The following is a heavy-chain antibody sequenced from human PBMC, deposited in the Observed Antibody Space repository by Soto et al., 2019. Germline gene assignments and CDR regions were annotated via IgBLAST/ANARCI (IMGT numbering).Heavy chain of an antibody. D-gene: IGHD2-21*01. CDR2: IYYSGST. V-gene: IGHV4-61*01. CDR1: GGSVTSGNYY. CDR3: GRGRVVPPFVDY. J-gene: IGHJ4*02. Sequence: SETLSLTCTVSGGSVTSGNYYWSWIRQPPGKGLEWIGHIYYSGSTNYNPSLKSRVTISVDASKNQFSLKLSSVTAADTAIYYCGRGRVVPPFVDYCDPGTMVTVSS.